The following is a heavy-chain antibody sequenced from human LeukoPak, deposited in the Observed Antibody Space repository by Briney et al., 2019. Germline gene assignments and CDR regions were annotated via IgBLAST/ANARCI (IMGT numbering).Heavy chain of an antibody. CDR2: ISSSSSYI. V-gene: IGHV3-21*01. D-gene: IGHD4-11*01. CDR3: ARIDYIGPNVRRDYYYYYMDV. CDR1: GFTFSSYS. Sequence: GGSLRLSCAASGFTFSSYSMNWVRQAPGKGLEWVSSISSSSSYIYYADSVKGRFTISRDNAKNSLYLQMNSLRAEDTAVYYCARIDYIGPNVRRDYYYYYMDVWGKGTTVTVSS. J-gene: IGHJ6*03.